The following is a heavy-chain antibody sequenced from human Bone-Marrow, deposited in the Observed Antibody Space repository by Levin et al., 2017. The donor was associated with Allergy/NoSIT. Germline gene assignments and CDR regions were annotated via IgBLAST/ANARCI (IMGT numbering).Heavy chain of an antibody. V-gene: IGHV2-5*02. CDR3: ARKGLRFYFFDF. J-gene: IGHJ4*02. CDR1: SLTSNDMA. CDR2: IYWDDDQ. D-gene: IGHD3-3*01. Sequence: SLTSNDMAVGWLRPPPGKALEWLAVIYWDDDQRYSPSLKNRLTITKDTSKNQVVLTMTDMNPMDTGTYFCARKGLRFYFFDFWGQGTLVTVSS.